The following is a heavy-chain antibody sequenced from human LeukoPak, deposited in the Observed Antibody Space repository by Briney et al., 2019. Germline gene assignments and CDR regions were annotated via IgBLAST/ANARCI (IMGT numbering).Heavy chain of an antibody. CDR1: GGTFRSYA. CDR3: ARAAGGDAGFDP. CDR2: IIPILGIA. D-gene: IGHD6-13*01. J-gene: IGHJ5*02. Sequence: ASVKVSFKASGGTFRSYAISWVRQAPGQGIGWVGRIIPILGIANYTQKFQGRVTITADKSTSTAYMELSSLRSEDTAVYYCARAAGGDAGFDPWGQGTLVTVSS. V-gene: IGHV1-69*04.